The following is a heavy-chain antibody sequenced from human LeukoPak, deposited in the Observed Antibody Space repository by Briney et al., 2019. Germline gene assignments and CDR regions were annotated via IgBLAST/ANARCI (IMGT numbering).Heavy chain of an antibody. CDR1: GFTFDDHA. D-gene: IGHD6-13*01. CDR2: ISWNSGSI. CDR3: AKDIAAAGYGMDV. V-gene: IGHV3-9*01. J-gene: IGHJ6*02. Sequence: GGSLRLSCAASGFTFDDHAMHWVRQAPGKGLEWVSGISWNSGSIGYADSVKGRFTISRDNAKNSLYLQMISLRAEDTALYYCAKDIAAAGYGMDVWGQGTTVTVSS.